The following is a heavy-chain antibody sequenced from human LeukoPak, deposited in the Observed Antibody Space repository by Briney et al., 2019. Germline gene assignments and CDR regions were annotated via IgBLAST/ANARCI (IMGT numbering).Heavy chain of an antibody. J-gene: IGHJ3*02. D-gene: IGHD2-21*01. CDR3: TTDVMDI. CDR2: IKSNTDGGTI. Sequence: EGSLRLSCAASGFPFNSAWMTWVRQAPGKGLEWVGRIKSNTDGGTIDFTAPVRGRFAISRDDSRNTVSLQMNSLKTEDTAVYYCTTDVMDIWGQGTMVTVSS. CDR1: GFPFNSAW. V-gene: IGHV3-15*01.